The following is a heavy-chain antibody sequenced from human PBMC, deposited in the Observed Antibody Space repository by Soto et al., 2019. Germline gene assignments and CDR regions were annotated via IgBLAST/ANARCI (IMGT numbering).Heavy chain of an antibody. CDR1: GFTFSSNG. CDR3: ARLTSGYSSSWYYGMDV. CDR2: ISYEGSNK. V-gene: IGHV3-30*03. Sequence: QVQLVESGGGVVQPGRSLRLSCAASGFTFSSNGMHWVRQAPGKGLEWVAVISYEGSNKYYADSVKGRFTISRDNSKNTLYLQMNGLRAEDTAVYYCARLTSGYSSSWYYGMDVWGQGTTVTVSS. J-gene: IGHJ6*02. D-gene: IGHD6-13*01.